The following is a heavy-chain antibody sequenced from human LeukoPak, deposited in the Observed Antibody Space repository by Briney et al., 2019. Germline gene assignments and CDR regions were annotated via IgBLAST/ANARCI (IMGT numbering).Heavy chain of an antibody. CDR3: ARGFYYETSAYFDY. D-gene: IGHD3-22*01. CDR1: GESFSGYY. V-gene: IGHV4-34*01. J-gene: IGHJ4*02. Sequence: SETLSLTCAVYGESFSGYYWSWIRQPPGKGLEWLGEINHSGSTNYNPSLESRVTISVDTSKNQFSLKLSSVTAADTAVYYCARGFYYETSAYFDYWGQGTLVTVSS. CDR2: INHSGST.